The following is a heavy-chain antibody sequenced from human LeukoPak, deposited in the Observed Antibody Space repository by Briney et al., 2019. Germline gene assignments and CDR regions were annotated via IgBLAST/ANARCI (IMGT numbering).Heavy chain of an antibody. CDR3: ARGPNSNWSGLDF. V-gene: IGHV3-9*01. CDR2: ISWNSGSI. Sequence: GGSLRLSCAASGFTFDDYAMHWVRQAPGKGLEWVSGISWNSGSIGYADSVKGRFTVSRDNAKNTLYLQVNNLRAEGTAVYYCARGPNSNWSGLDFWGQGTLLTVSS. D-gene: IGHD6-6*01. CDR1: GFTFDDYA. J-gene: IGHJ4*02.